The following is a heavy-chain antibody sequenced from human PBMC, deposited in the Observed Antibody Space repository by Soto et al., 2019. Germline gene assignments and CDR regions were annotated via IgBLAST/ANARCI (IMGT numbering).Heavy chain of an antibody. D-gene: IGHD5-12*01. V-gene: IGHV3-33*01. CDR1: GFTFSSYG. Sequence: GGSLRLSCAASGFTFSSYGMHWVRQAPGKGLEWVAVIWYDGSNKYYADSVKGRFTISRDNSKNTLYLQMNSLRAEDTAVYYCARPYGDSGYDYTFDYWGQGTLVTVSS. CDR3: ARPYGDSGYDYTFDY. J-gene: IGHJ4*02. CDR2: IWYDGSNK.